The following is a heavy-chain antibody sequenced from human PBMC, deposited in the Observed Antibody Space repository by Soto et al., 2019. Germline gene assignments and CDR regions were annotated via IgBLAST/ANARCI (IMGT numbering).Heavy chain of an antibody. CDR3: ARDWEGAATPEDDY. J-gene: IGHJ4*02. D-gene: IGHD1-26*01. Sequence: EVQLVESGGGLVQPGGSLRLSCAASGFTVSSNYMSWVRQAPGKGLEWVSVIYSGGSTYYADSVKGRFTISRDNSKNTLYLQMNSLRAEDTAVYYCARDWEGAATPEDDYWGQGTLVTVSS. CDR1: GFTVSSNY. CDR2: IYSGGST. V-gene: IGHV3-66*01.